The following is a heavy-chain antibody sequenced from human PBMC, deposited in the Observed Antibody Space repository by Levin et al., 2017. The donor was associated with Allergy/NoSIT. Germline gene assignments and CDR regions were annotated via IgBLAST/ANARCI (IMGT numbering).Heavy chain of an antibody. CDR1: GYSISSGFY. V-gene: IGHV4-38-2*01. Sequence: SETLSLTCAVSGYSISSGFYWGWIRQPPGKGLEWVGSIYHNGNTYLTPSLKSRVTMSVDTSKNQFSLNLSSVTATDTAVYYCGRVVGYRQIFWVFDYWGQGALVTVSS. D-gene: IGHD3-3*01. CDR3: GRVVGYRQIFWVFDY. CDR2: IYHNGNT. J-gene: IGHJ4*02.